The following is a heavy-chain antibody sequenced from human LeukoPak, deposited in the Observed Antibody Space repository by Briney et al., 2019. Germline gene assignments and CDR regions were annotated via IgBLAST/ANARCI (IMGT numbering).Heavy chain of an antibody. CDR2: ISYDGSNK. Sequence: GGSLRLSCAASGFTFSSYAMHWVRQAPGKGLEWVAVISYDGSNKYYADSVKGRFTISRDSSKNTLYLQMNSLRAEDTAVYYCARVKQQLVTTNLNWFDPWGQGTLVTVSS. V-gene: IGHV3-30-3*01. J-gene: IGHJ5*02. D-gene: IGHD6-13*01. CDR1: GFTFSSYA. CDR3: ARVKQQLVTTNLNWFDP.